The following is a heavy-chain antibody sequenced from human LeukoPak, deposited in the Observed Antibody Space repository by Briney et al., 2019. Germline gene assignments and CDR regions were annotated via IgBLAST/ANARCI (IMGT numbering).Heavy chain of an antibody. CDR3: ATLPAPYGANFDY. D-gene: IGHD4/OR15-4a*01. Sequence: PGGSLRLSCAAYGFTFSSYWMSWVRQAPGKGLEWVANIKQDGSEKYYVDSVKGRFTISRDNAKNSLYLQMNSLRAEDTAVYYCATLPAPYGANFDYWGQGTLVTVSS. V-gene: IGHV3-7*01. CDR2: IKQDGSEK. J-gene: IGHJ4*02. CDR1: GFTFSSYW.